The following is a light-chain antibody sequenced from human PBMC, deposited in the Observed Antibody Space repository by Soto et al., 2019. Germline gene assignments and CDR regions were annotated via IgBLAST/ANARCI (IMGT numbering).Light chain of an antibody. CDR2: DTS. CDR1: TVPGTSGHW. J-gene: IGLJ2*01. CDR3: FLSYSGARPVV. V-gene: IGLV7-46*01. Sequence: QAVVTQEPSLTVSPGGTVTLTCDSSTVPGTSGHWPYWLQQKPGQAPRTLIYDTSKKHSWTPARFSGSLLGGKAALTLSGAQPEDEADYYCFLSYSGARPVVFGGGTKLTVL.